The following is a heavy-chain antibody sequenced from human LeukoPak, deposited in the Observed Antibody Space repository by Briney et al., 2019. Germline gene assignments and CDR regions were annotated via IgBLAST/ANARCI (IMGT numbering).Heavy chain of an antibody. CDR2: IYPGDSDT. V-gene: IGHV5-51*01. CDR1: GYSFTSYW. J-gene: IGHJ6*02. D-gene: IGHD3-10*01. Sequence: GESLKISCKGSGYSFTSYWIGWVRQMPGKGLEWMGIIYPGDSDTRYSPSFQGQVTISADKSISTAYLQWSSLKASDTAMYYCARQRMVRGGSDYYYGMDVWGQGTTVTVSS. CDR3: ARQRMVRGGSDYYYGMDV.